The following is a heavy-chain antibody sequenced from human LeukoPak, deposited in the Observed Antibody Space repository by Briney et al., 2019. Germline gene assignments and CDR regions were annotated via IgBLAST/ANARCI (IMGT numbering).Heavy chain of an antibody. J-gene: IGHJ4*02. CDR2: IVVGSGNT. V-gene: IGHV1-58*02. D-gene: IGHD3-22*01. CDR3: AAAYRYFYDRGGYFDY. CDR1: GFTFTTSA. Sequence: SVKVSCTASGFTFTTSAMQWVRQARGQRLEWIGWIVVGSGNTNYAQKFQERVTITRDMSTSTAYMELSSLRSEDTAVYYCAAAYRYFYDRGGYFDYWGQGTLVTVSS.